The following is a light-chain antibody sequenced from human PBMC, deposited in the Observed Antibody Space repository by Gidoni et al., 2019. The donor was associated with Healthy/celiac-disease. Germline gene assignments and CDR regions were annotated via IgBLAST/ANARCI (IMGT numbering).Light chain of an antibody. CDR3: QKYNNWPPWT. CDR1: QSVSSN. CDR2: GAS. Sequence: ELVLTQSPATLSVSPGERATLSCRASQSVSSNLAWYQQKPGQAPRLLINGASPRATGIPARCSGSGSGTEVTLTISSLQAEDVAVYYCQKYNNWPPWTFGQXTKVEIK. J-gene: IGKJ1*01. V-gene: IGKV3-15*01.